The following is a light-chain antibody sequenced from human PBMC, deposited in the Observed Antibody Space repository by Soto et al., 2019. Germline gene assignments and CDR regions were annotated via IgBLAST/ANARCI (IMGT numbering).Light chain of an antibody. CDR2: AAS. J-gene: IGKJ1*01. CDR3: QQSYTTPTWT. CDR1: QRMSSY. Sequence: DIQMTQSPSSLSASVGDRVTITCRASQRMSSYLNWYQQKPGKAPKLLIYAASSLQSGVPSRFSGSGSGTHFSLTISSLQPEDFATYYCQQSYTTPTWTFGKGTKVEMK. V-gene: IGKV1-39*01.